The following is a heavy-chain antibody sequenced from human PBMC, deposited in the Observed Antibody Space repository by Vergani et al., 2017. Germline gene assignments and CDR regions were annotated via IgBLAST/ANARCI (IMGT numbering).Heavy chain of an antibody. Sequence: EVQLLESGGGLVQPGGSLRLSCAASGFTVSSYAMSWVRQAPGKGLEWVSAISGSGGSTYYADSVKGRFTISRDNSKNTLYLQMNSLRAEDTAVYYCAKDRRSGSYLYYFDYWGQGTLVTVSS. CDR3: AKDRRSGSYLYYFDY. D-gene: IGHD1-26*01. CDR1: GFTVSSYA. CDR2: ISGSGGST. V-gene: IGHV3-23*01. J-gene: IGHJ4*02.